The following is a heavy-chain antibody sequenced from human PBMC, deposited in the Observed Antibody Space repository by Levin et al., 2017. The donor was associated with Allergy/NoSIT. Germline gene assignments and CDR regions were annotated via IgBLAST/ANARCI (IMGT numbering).Heavy chain of an antibody. CDR1: GFTFSSYA. CDR2: ISGSGGST. D-gene: IGHD5-18*01. Sequence: GESLKISCAASGFTFSSYAMSWVRQAPGKGLEWVSAISGSGGSTYYADSVKGRFTISRDNSKNTLYLQMNSLRAEDTAVYYCAKAGGYSYGRGYYFDYWGQGTLVTVSS. J-gene: IGHJ4*02. V-gene: IGHV3-23*01. CDR3: AKAGGYSYGRGYYFDY.